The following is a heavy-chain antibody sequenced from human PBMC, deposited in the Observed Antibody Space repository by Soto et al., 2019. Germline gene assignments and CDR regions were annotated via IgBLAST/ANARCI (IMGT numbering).Heavy chain of an antibody. V-gene: IGHV4-39*01. CDR1: GGSISSSSYY. D-gene: IGHD1-7*01. CDR3: ARHELELPYFDY. J-gene: IGHJ4*02. CDR2: IYYSGST. Sequence: PSETLSLTCTVSGGSISSSSYYWGWIRQPPGKGLEWIGSIYYSGSTYYNPSLKSRVTISVDTSKNQLSLKLSPVTAADTAVYYCARHELELPYFDYWGQGTLVTVSS.